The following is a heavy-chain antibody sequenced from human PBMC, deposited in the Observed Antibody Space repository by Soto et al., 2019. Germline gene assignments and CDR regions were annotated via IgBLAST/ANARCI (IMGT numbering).Heavy chain of an antibody. V-gene: IGHV3-30-3*01. Sequence: GGSLRLSCAASGFTFSSYAMHWVRQAPGKGLEWVAVISYDGSNKYYADSVKGRFTISRDNSKNTLYLQMNSLRAEDTAVYYCAREGATDAFDIWGQGTMVTVSS. D-gene: IGHD1-26*01. J-gene: IGHJ3*02. CDR2: ISYDGSNK. CDR3: AREGATDAFDI. CDR1: GFTFSSYA.